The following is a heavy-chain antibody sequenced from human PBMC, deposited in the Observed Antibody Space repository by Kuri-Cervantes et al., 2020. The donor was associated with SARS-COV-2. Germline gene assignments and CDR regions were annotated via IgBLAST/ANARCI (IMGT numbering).Heavy chain of an antibody. V-gene: IGHV3-23*01. CDR2: ISGSGGST. J-gene: IGHJ6*02. D-gene: IGHD3-3*01. Sequence: GESLKISCAASGFTFSSYAMSWVRQAPGKGLEWVSAISGSGGSTYYADSVKGRFTISRDNSKNTLYLQMNSLRAEDTAVYYCARDRITIFGVVIKGYGMDVWGQGTTVTVSS. CDR3: ARDRITIFGVVIKGYGMDV. CDR1: GFTFSSYA.